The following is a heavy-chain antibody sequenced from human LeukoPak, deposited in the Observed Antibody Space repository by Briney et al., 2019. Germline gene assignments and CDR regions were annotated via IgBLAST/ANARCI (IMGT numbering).Heavy chain of an antibody. CDR3: VKDSFPVGSGWYEFDP. J-gene: IGHJ5*02. V-gene: IGHV3-53*05. CDR2: IYSGGST. Sequence: QPGGSLRLSCAASGFTVSSNYMSWVRQAPGKGLEWVSVIYSGGSTYYADSVKGRFTISRDNSKNTLYLQMSSLRAEDTAVYYCVKDSFPVGSGWYEFDPWGQGTLVTVSS. D-gene: IGHD6-19*01. CDR1: GFTVSSNY.